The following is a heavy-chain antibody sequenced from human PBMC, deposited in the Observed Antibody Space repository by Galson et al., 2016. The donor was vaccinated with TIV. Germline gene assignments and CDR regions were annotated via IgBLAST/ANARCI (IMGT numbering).Heavy chain of an antibody. CDR2: VRYDGSHK. J-gene: IGHJ6*02. CDR3: AKGMAIFGVIPPWGGMDV. D-gene: IGHD3-3*01. Sequence: SLRLSCAASGFTFSTYVMHWVRQAPGKGLEWVAFVRYDGSHKNYADSVKGRFTISRDNSKYTLYLQMNSLRAEDTAVYYCAKGMAIFGVIPPWGGMDVWGQGPTVTVSS. CDR1: GFTFSTYV. V-gene: IGHV3-30*02.